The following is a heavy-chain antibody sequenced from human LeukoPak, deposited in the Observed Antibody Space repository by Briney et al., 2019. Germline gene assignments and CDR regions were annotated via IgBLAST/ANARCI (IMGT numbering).Heavy chain of an antibody. V-gene: IGHV3-48*03. D-gene: IGHD5-24*01. Sequence: GGSLRLSCAASGLTFSSYEMNWVRQAPGGGREWVSYISSSGSTIYYADSVKGRFTISRDNAKNSLYLQMNSLRAEDTAVYYCARGEVDGYNFGGQGTLVTVSS. CDR2: ISSSGSTI. CDR1: GLTFSSYE. J-gene: IGHJ4*02. CDR3: ARGEVDGYNF.